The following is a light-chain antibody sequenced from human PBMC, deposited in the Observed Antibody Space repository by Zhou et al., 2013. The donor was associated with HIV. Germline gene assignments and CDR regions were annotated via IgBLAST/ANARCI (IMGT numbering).Light chain of an antibody. Sequence: QSVLTQPLSVSAAPGQKVTISCSGSSSNIGNNYVSWYQQFPGTAPKLLIYQNDKRPSGIPDRFSGSKSGTSATLGITGLQTGDEADYYCGTWDNYLTTVVFGGRTKLTVL. V-gene: IGLV1-51*02. J-gene: IGLJ3*02. CDR2: QND. CDR1: SSNIGNNY. CDR3: GTWDNYLTTVV.